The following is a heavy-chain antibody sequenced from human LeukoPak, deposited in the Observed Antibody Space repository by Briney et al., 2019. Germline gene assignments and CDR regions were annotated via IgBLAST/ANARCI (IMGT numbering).Heavy chain of an antibody. J-gene: IGHJ4*02. Sequence: GGSLRLSCVASGFTFSRYSMNWVRQAPGKGLEWVSSISSSSSYIYYADSVKGRFTISRDNTKNSLYLQMNSLRAEDTAVYYCAGDRSSWYFDSWGQGTLVTVSS. V-gene: IGHV3-21*01. CDR3: AGDRSSWYFDS. CDR2: ISSSSSYI. CDR1: GFTFSRYS. D-gene: IGHD6-13*01.